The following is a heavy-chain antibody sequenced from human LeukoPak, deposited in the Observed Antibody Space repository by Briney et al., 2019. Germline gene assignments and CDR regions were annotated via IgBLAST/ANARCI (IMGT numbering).Heavy chain of an antibody. V-gene: IGHV4-59*08. J-gene: IGHJ4*02. CDR1: GGSISSYY. Sequence: PSETLSLTCTVSGGSISSYYWSWIRQPPGKGLEWIGYIHYSGSTNYNPSLKSRVTISVDTSKNPFSLKVSSVTAADTAVYYCARHSSTYYRFDYWGQGTLVSLSS. CDR3: ARHSSTYYRFDY. CDR2: IHYSGST. D-gene: IGHD3-22*01.